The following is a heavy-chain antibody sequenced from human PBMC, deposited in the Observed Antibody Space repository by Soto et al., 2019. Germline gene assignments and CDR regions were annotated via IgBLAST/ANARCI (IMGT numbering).Heavy chain of an antibody. CDR1: GFTFDSYW. CDR2: IKQDGSEK. D-gene: IGHD3-3*01. J-gene: IGHJ4*02. V-gene: IGHV3-7*01. CDR3: ARGYGLHDY. Sequence: EVQLVESGGGLVQPGGSLRLSCAASGFTFDSYWMSWVRQAPGKGLEWVANIKQDGSEKYYVDYVKGRFTISRDNAKNSLYLQMNSLRAEDTAVYYCARGYGLHDYWGQGTLVTVSS.